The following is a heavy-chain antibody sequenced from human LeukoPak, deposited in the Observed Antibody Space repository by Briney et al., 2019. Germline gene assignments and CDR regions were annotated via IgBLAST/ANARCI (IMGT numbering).Heavy chain of an antibody. J-gene: IGHJ6*02. CDR2: IYYSGST. Sequence: SETLFLTCTVSGGSISSYYWSWIRQPPGKGLEWIGYIYYSGSTYYNPSLKSRVTISVDTSKNQFSLKLSSVTAADTAVYYCARELIGYYYYGMDVWGQGTTVTVSS. CDR1: GGSISSYY. V-gene: IGHV4-59*12. CDR3: ARELIGYYYYGMDV.